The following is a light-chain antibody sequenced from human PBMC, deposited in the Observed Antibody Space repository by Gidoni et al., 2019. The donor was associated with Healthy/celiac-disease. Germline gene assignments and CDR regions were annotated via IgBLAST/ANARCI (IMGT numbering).Light chain of an antibody. J-gene: IGKJ4*01. CDR1: QSVLDSSNNTNY. CDR2: WAS. Sequence: DIVLTQSPDSLAVSLGGRATLHCKSSQSVLDSSNNTNYFAWYQPNPGQPPKLLIYWASTRESAVPDRFSGSGSGTDFTLTIRRLQAEDVAVYYCQQYYSTPTFGGGTKVEIK. CDR3: QQYYSTPT. V-gene: IGKV4-1*01.